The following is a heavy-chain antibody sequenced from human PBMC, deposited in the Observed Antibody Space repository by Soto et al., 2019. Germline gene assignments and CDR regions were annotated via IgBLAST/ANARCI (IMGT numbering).Heavy chain of an antibody. CDR1: GVCFSTGGYF. CDR3: ARDSSGPGYSYGKFDY. D-gene: IGHD5-18*01. CDR2: IYYSGMT. V-gene: IGHV4-31*03. J-gene: IGHJ4*02. Sequence: TLSLTCTVSGVCFSTGGYFWTWIRQHPGKGLEWIGNIYYSGMTYYNPSLRGRVSISLDPSESQFSLKLNSVTAADTAVYYCARDSSGPGYSYGKFDYWGQGALVTVS.